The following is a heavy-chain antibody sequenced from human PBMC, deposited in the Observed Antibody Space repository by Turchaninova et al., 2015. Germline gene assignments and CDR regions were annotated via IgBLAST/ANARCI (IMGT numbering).Heavy chain of an antibody. J-gene: IGHJ4*02. CDR1: GYSNNSADC. CDR2: IVHSGSI. CDR3: ARYSGPCGTTSCYFDY. Sequence: QVQLQESGPGLVKPSETLSLTCAVSGYSNNSADCGVWIRRAPGEGLEWILTIVHSGSIYYNPSLKSRFTISMDTSKNQFSLGVTSVTAADTAVYYCARYSGPCGTTSCYFDYWGQGTPVTVSS. D-gene: IGHD1-7*01. V-gene: IGHV4-38-2*01.